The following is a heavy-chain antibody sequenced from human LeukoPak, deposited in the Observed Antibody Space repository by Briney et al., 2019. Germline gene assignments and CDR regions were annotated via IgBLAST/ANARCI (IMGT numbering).Heavy chain of an antibody. CDR1: GFTASSNY. Sequence: GGSLRLSYVASGFTASSNYMSWVRQAPGKGLEWVSVTYTGGSTNYADSVKGRFSISRDNSKNTLYLQMNSLRAEDTAVYYCARVYVVTVGKNAFDIWGQGTMVTVSS. CDR3: ARVYVVTVGKNAFDI. J-gene: IGHJ3*02. CDR2: TYTGGST. D-gene: IGHD4-23*01. V-gene: IGHV3-53*01.